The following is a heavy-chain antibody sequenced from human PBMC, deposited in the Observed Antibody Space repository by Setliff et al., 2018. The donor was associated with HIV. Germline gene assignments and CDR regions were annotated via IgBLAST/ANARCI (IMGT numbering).Heavy chain of an antibody. CDR2: ISGSGGST. V-gene: IGHV3-23*01. CDR1: GFTFSRYG. Sequence: PGGSLRLSCAASGFTFSRYGMHWVRQAPGKGLEWVSAISGSGGSTYYADSVKGRFTISRDNAKNSLYLQMNSLRAGDMALYYCVRDKWLVPDTFDIWGQGTMVTVSS. J-gene: IGHJ3*02. D-gene: IGHD6-19*01. CDR3: VRDKWLVPDTFDI.